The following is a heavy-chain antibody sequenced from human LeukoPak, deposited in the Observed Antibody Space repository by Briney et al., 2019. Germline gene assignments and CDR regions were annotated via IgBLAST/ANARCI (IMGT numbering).Heavy chain of an antibody. CDR1: GFTFSSYG. D-gene: IGHD6-19*01. CDR2: ISYDGSNK. Sequence: GGSLRLSCAASGFTFSSYGMHWVRQAPGKGLEWVAVISYDGSNKYYADSVKGRFTISRDNSKNTLYLQMNSLRAEDTAVYYCAKAKDSSGWYGMDVWGQGTTVTVSS. V-gene: IGHV3-30*18. CDR3: AKAKDSSGWYGMDV. J-gene: IGHJ6*02.